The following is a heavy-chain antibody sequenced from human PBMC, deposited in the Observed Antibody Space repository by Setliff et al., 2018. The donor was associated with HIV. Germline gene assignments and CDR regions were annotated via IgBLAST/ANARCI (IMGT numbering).Heavy chain of an antibody. J-gene: IGHJ4*02. V-gene: IGHV4-31*03. CDR3: ARDFLRSGYFDS. Sequence: PSETLSLTCTVSGDSLSSDYYYWTWIRQHPEKGLEWIGYIYYSGSTLYNPSLRSRLSMSVDTSKNQFSLELSSVTAADTAVYFCARDFLRSGYFDSWGQGKPVTVSS. CDR1: GDSLSSDYYY. D-gene: IGHD4-17*01. CDR2: IYYSGST.